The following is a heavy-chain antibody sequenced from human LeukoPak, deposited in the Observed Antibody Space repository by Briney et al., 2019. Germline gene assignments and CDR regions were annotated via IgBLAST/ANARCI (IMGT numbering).Heavy chain of an antibody. Sequence: GGSLRLSCAASGFSFSSYWMNWVRQAPGKGLEWVSYVSGSSSYTNYADSVKGRFTISRDNAKNSLYLQMNSLRAEDTAVYYCARGGNYYYSWGQGTLVTVSS. CDR1: GFSFSSYW. CDR3: ARGGNYYYS. J-gene: IGHJ4*02. V-gene: IGHV3-21*05. D-gene: IGHD3-10*01. CDR2: VSGSSSYT.